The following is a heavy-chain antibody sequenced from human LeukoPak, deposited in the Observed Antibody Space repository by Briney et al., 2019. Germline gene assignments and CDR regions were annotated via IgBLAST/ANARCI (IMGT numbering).Heavy chain of an antibody. CDR2: IYYSGST. Sequence: SETLSLTCTVSGGSISSSSYYWSWIRQPPGKGLEWIGYIYYSGSTNYNPSLKSRVTISVDTSKNQFSLKLSSVTAADTAVYYCARDRGYPSLFDYWGQGTLVTVSS. D-gene: IGHD5-12*01. CDR3: ARDRGYPSLFDY. J-gene: IGHJ4*02. V-gene: IGHV4-61*01. CDR1: GGSISSSSYY.